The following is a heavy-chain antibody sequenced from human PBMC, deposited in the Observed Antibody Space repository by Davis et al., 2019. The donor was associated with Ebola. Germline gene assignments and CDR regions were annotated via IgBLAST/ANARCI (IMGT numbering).Heavy chain of an antibody. CDR1: GGSISSYY. D-gene: IGHD3-3*01. CDR2: IYYSGST. Sequence: MPSETLSLTCTVSGGSISSYYWSWIRQPPGKGLEWIGYIYYSGSTYYNPSLKSRVTISVDTSKNQFSLKLSSVTAADTAVYYCARALRFSLGMDVWGQGTTVTVSS. V-gene: IGHV4-59*12. CDR3: ARALRFSLGMDV. J-gene: IGHJ6*02.